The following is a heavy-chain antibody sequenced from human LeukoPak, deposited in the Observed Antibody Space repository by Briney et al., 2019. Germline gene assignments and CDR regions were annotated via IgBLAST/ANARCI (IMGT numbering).Heavy chain of an antibody. CDR1: GCSFTSYW. V-gene: IGHV5-51*01. CDR2: IYTGDSDT. J-gene: IGHJ6*03. CDR3: ARLEEDICSSTSRDNAKGYYYYYIDV. Sequence: GEALKSSCKGSGCSFTSYWSGWVRQMAREGGEWRGIIYTGDSDTRYSAPLQGQVTISAEKSISTAYLQWSSLETSDTAMYYCARLEEDICSSTSRDNAKGYYYYYIDVWGKGTTATVSS. D-gene: IGHD2-2*02.